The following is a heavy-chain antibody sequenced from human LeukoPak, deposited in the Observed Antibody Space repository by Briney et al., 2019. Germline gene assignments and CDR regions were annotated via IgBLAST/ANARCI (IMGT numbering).Heavy chain of an antibody. CDR2: IYYSGTT. V-gene: IGHV4-39*01. CDR3: ARHMGGGLDY. Sequence: PSETLSLTCTVSNGSISSSLYYWGWIRQPPEKGLEWIGTIYYSGTTYYNSSLKSRVTLSVDTSKNQFSLKLTSVTVADTAVYYCARHMGGGLDYWGQGTLVTVST. CDR1: NGSISSSLYY. D-gene: IGHD3-10*01. J-gene: IGHJ4*02.